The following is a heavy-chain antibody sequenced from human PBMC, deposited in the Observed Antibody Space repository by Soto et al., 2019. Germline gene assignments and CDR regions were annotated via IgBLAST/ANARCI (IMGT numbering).Heavy chain of an antibody. CDR1: GFTFSSYG. CDR2: ISGGGSST. V-gene: IGHV3-23*01. J-gene: IGHJ6*02. CDR3: GKDPVYDSSGYYYCLDV. D-gene: IGHD3-3*01. Sequence: PGGSLRLSCAASGFTFSSYGMSWVRQAPGKGLEWVSAISGGGSSTYYADSVRGRFTISRDNSKNTLYLQMNRLRAEDTAVYYCGKDPVYDSSGYYYCLDVWGQGTMVTVSS.